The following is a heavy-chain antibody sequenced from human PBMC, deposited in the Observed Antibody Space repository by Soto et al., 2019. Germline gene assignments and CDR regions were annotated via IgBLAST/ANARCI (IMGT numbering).Heavy chain of an antibody. V-gene: IGHV3-66*01. CDR3: ARSSSPYSSVPGAFDI. CDR2: IYSGGST. CDR1: GFTVSSNY. J-gene: IGHJ3*02. D-gene: IGHD6-19*01. Sequence: GSLRLSCAASGFTVSSNYMSWVRQAPGKGLEWVSVIYSGGSTYYADSVKGRFTISRDNSKNTLYLQMNSLRAEDTAVYYCARSSSPYSSVPGAFDIWGQGTMVTVSS.